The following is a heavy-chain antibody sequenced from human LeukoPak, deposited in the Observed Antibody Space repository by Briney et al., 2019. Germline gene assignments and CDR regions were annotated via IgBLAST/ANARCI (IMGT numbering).Heavy chain of an antibody. V-gene: IGHV4-61*01. CDR1: GGSVSSGSYY. D-gene: IGHD6-19*01. CDR2: IYYSGST. Sequence: SETLSLTCTVSGGSVSSGSYYWSWIRQPPGKGLEWIGYIYYSGSTNYNPSLKSRVTISADTSKNQFSLKLSSVTAADTAVYYCAREGYSSGWYSGSNWFDPWGQGTLVTVSS. J-gene: IGHJ5*02. CDR3: AREGYSSGWYSGSNWFDP.